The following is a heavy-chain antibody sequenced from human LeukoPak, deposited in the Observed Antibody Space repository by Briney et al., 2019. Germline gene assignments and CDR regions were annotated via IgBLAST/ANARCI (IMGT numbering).Heavy chain of an antibody. V-gene: IGHV1-2*02. CDR3: ARDPNAFDI. CDR1: GYTFTAYF. J-gene: IGHJ3*02. CDR2: IIPNSGDT. Sequence: ASVRVSCKASGYTFTAYFIHWVRPAPGQGLEWMGWIIPNSGDTNYAQNFQGRVTMTRDTSISTAYMDLSGLRSDDTAVYYCARDPNAFDIWGQGTMVTVSS.